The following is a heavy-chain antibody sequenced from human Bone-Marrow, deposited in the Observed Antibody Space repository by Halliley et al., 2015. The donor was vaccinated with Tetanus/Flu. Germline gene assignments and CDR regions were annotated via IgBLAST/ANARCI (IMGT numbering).Heavy chain of an antibody. V-gene: IGHV1-18*04. CDR2: ISPYNGNT. CDR1: GYTFTNYG. J-gene: IGHJ4*02. Sequence: QLVQSGGEVKKPGASVKVSCKTSGYTFTNYGFSWVRQAPGQGLEWMGWISPYNGNTNYAQNLQGRVTMTRDTSTNTTYMELRSLRSDDTAVYYGAGQFWEGRPVDYWGQGTLVTVSS. D-gene: IGHD3-3*02. CDR3: AGQFWEGRPVDY.